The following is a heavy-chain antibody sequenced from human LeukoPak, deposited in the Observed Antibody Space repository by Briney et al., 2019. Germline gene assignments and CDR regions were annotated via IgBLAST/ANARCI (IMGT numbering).Heavy chain of an antibody. J-gene: IGHJ4*02. V-gene: IGHV4-39*07. CDR2: ISYSGSS. CDR1: GASITNNSYY. Sequence: SETLSLTCSVSGASITNNSYYWGWIRQPPGKGLEWIGSISYSGSSYFNPSLKSRVTMSVDTSKNQFSLKLSSVTAADTAVYYCARDNGDFFDGVAGNYFDYWGQGTLVTVSS. D-gene: IGHD6-19*01. CDR3: ARDNGDFFDGVAGNYFDY.